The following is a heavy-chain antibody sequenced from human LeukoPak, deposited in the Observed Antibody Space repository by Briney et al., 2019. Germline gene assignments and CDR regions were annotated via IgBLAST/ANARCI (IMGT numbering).Heavy chain of an antibody. Sequence: KPSETLSLTCTVSGGSISSSSYYWGWIRQPPGKGLEWIGSIHYSGNTYYNPSLKSRVTISVDTSKNQFSLKLTSVTAADTAVYYCARQRCSSTSCRYYYYYMDVWGKGTTVTASS. J-gene: IGHJ6*03. CDR2: IHYSGNT. CDR1: GGSISSSSYY. CDR3: ARQRCSSTSCRYYYYYMDV. V-gene: IGHV4-39*01. D-gene: IGHD2-2*01.